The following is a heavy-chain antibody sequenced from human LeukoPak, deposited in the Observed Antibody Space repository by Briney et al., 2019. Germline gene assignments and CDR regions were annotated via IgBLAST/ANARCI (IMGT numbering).Heavy chain of an antibody. Sequence: SETLSLTCTVSGGSMTNNTFYWGWIRQPPGKGLEWIGSIYHTGPTYYNPSLKSRVTISVGTSKNQFSLKLSSVTAADTAVYYCARVLIWFGQLQNWFDPWGPGTLVTVSS. V-gene: IGHV4-39*07. J-gene: IGHJ5*02. D-gene: IGHD3-10*01. CDR3: ARVLIWFGQLQNWFDP. CDR1: GGSMTNNTFY. CDR2: IYHTGPT.